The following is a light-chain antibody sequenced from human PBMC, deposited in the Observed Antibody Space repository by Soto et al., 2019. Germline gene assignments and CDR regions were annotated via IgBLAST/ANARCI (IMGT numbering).Light chain of an antibody. CDR3: AAWDDSLSSVV. Sequence: QSVLTQPPSASGTPGQRVTISCSGSSSNIGSNYVYWYHHLPGTAPKLLIYANNLRPSGVPDRVSGPKSGTSASLAISGLQFEDEAQYYCAAWDDSLSSVVFGGGTKLTVL. V-gene: IGLV1-47*01. CDR1: SSNIGSNY. CDR2: ANN. J-gene: IGLJ2*01.